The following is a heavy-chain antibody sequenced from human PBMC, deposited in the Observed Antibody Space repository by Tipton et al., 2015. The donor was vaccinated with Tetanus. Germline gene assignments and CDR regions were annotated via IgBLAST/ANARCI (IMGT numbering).Heavy chain of an antibody. CDR2: VSASGNT. CDR1: GFTFSSYG. J-gene: IGHJ4*02. D-gene: IGHD2-21*02. Sequence: SLRLSCAASGFTFSSYGMHWVRQTPGKGLEWVSGVSASGNTNYADSVDDRFTISRDNAKNTMYLQMNSLRTEDTATYYCAKLKSRGDSSAIEHWGQGTLVTVSS. V-gene: IGHV3-NL1*01. CDR3: AKLKSRGDSSAIEH.